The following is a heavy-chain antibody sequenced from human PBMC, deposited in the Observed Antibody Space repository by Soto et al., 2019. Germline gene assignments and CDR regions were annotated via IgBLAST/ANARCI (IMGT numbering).Heavy chain of an antibody. Sequence: EVQLVESGGGSVQPGGSLRLSCAASGFTFSSYWMFWVRQVPGKGLVWVSRINTDGSTTTYADSVKGRFTISRDNAKSTLYLQMNSLRAEDAAIYYCGSAFASNWGRVDPWGQGTLVTVSS. D-gene: IGHD3-16*01. CDR3: GSAFASNWGRVDP. J-gene: IGHJ5*02. V-gene: IGHV3-74*01. CDR1: GFTFSSYW. CDR2: INTDGSTT.